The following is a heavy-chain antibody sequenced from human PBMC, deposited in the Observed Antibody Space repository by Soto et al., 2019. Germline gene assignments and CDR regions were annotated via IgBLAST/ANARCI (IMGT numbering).Heavy chain of an antibody. CDR2: INARSGTT. V-gene: IGHV1-46*01. CDR3: ARGGLRRFDWLFAKGNHMYYFDY. CDR1: GYTFTSYY. D-gene: IGHD3-9*01. J-gene: IGHJ4*02. Sequence: GASVKVSCKASGYTFTSYYVHWVRQAPGQGLEWMGIINARSGTTSNAQQFQGRVTMTTNTSTSTVYMELSSLRSDDTAVYYCARGGLRRFDWLFAKGNHMYYFDYWGQGTLVTVSS.